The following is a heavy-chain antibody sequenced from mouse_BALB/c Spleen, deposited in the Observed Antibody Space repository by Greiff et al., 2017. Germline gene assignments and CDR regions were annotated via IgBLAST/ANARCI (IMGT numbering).Heavy chain of an antibody. Sequence: VKLMESGPELVKPGASVKMSCKASGYTFTDYVISWVKQRTGQGLEWIGEIYPGSGSTYYNEKFKGKATLTADKSSNTAYMQLSSLTSEDSAVYFCALRLAYWGQGTLVTVSA. CDR2: IYPGSGST. CDR3: ALRLAY. V-gene: IGHV1-77*01. CDR1: GYTFTDYV. J-gene: IGHJ3*01. D-gene: IGHD1-2*01.